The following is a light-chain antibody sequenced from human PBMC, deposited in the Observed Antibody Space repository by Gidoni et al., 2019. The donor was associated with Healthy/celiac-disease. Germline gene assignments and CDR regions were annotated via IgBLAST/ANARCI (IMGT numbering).Light chain of an antibody. J-gene: IGKJ4*01. CDR1: QGISSY. Sequence: IRITPSPSSFSASTGDRVTITCRASQGISSYLAWYQPKPGKAPKLLIYAASTLQSGVPSRFSGSGSGTDFTLTISCLQSEDFATYYCQQYYSYPLLTFGGXTKVEIK. V-gene: IGKV1-8*01. CDR3: QQYYSYPLLT. CDR2: AAS.